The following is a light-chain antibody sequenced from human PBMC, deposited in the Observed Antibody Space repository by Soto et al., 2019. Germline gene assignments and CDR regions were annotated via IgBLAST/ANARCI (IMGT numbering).Light chain of an antibody. CDR3: QQSGSSPWK. J-gene: IGKJ1*01. CDR2: GAS. Sequence: PGERFTLSCGASQSVSSSYLTWYQQKPGQAPRLLIYGASNRATGIPDRFSGSGSETEFTLTISRLEPEDFAVFYCQQSGSSPWKFGQGTKVDIK. V-gene: IGKV3-20*01. CDR1: QSVSSSY.